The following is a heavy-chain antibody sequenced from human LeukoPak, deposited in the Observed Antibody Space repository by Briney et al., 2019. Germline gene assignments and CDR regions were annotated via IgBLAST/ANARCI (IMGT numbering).Heavy chain of an antibody. D-gene: IGHD6-19*01. Sequence: GGSLRLSCAASGFTFSSQNMNWARQAPGKGLEWVAYISTSGDSTKYADSVEGRFTISRDNVENSLYLLMNSLRGDDTAVYYCVKNGWLDYWGQGIVVTVSP. CDR3: VKNGWLDY. CDR2: ISTSGDST. CDR1: GFTFSSQN. V-gene: IGHV3-21*01. J-gene: IGHJ4*02.